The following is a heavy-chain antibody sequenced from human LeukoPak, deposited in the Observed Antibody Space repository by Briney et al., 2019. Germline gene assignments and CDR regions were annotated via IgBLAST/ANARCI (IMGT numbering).Heavy chain of an antibody. CDR3: ARAGQYGSGSYYSIYYGMDG. D-gene: IGHD3-10*01. Sequence: SETLSLTCTVSGGSISSYYWSWIRQPPGKGLEWIGYIYYSGSTNYNPSLKSRVTISVDTSKNQFSLKLSSVTAADTAVYYCARAGQYGSGSYYSIYYGMDGWGKGTTVTVSS. V-gene: IGHV4-59*01. J-gene: IGHJ6*04. CDR2: IYYSGST. CDR1: GGSISSYY.